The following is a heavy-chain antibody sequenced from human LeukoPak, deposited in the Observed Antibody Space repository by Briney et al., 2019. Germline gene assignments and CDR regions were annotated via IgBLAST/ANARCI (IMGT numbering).Heavy chain of an antibody. Sequence: GGSLRLSCAASGFTFSTYSMNWVRQAPGKGLEWVSYISTGSSTIYYADSVMGRFTISRDNAMNSLHLQMNSLRDEDTAVYYCAGTKYYYDSGGYYYFDHWGPGTLVTVSS. J-gene: IGHJ4*02. D-gene: IGHD3-22*01. CDR1: GFTFSTYS. CDR3: AGTKYYYDSGGYYYFDH. CDR2: ISTGSSTI. V-gene: IGHV3-48*02.